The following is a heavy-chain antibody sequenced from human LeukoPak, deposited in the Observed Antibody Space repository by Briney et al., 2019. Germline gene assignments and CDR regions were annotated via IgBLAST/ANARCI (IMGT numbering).Heavy chain of an antibody. CDR3: AKSLLGAVAGFDY. Sequence: GGSLRLSCAASGFTFSSYAMSWVRPAPGKGLEWVSAISGSGGSTYYADSVKGRFTISRDNSKNTLYLQMNSLRAEDTAVYYCAKSLLGAVAGFDYWGQGTLVTVSS. CDR2: ISGSGGST. J-gene: IGHJ4*02. CDR1: GFTFSSYA. D-gene: IGHD6-19*01. V-gene: IGHV3-23*01.